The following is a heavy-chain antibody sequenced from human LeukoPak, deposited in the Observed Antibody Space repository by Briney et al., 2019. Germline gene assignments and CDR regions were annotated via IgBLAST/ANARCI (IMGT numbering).Heavy chain of an antibody. Sequence: GSLRLSCAASGFTFSSYEMNWVRQAPGKGLEWIGSIYYSGSTYYNPSLKSRVTISVDTSKNQFSLKLSSVTAADTAVYYCASGYSGYDFFPEYFQHWGQGTLVTVSS. V-gene: IGHV4-59*05. CDR1: GFTFSSYE. CDR3: ASGYSGYDFFPEYFQH. D-gene: IGHD5-12*01. CDR2: IYYSGST. J-gene: IGHJ1*01.